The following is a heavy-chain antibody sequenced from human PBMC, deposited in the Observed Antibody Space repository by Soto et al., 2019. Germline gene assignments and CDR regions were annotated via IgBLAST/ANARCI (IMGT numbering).Heavy chain of an antibody. J-gene: IGHJ4*02. V-gene: IGHV4-61*01. CDR2: IYYSGST. CDR1: GGSVSSGSYY. Sequence: SETLSLTCTVSGGSVSSGSYYWSWIRQPPGKGLEWIGYIYYSGSTNYNPSLKSRVTISVDTSKNQFSLKLSSVTAADTAVYYCARASGSYIYYFDYWGQGTLVTVSS. CDR3: ARASGSYIYYFDY. D-gene: IGHD1-26*01.